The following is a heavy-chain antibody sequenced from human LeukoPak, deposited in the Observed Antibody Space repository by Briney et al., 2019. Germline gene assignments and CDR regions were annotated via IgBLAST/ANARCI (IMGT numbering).Heavy chain of an antibody. J-gene: IGHJ4*02. CDR1: GGSISSSSYY. V-gene: IGHV4-39*01. CDR3: ARRGRRYSYTYYFDY. D-gene: IGHD5-18*01. Sequence: PSETLSLTCTVSGGSISSSSYYWGWIRQPPGKGLEWIGSIYYSGSTYYNPSLKSRVTISVDTSKNQSSLKLSSVPAADTAVYYCARRGRRYSYTYYFDYWGQGTLVTVSS. CDR2: IYYSGST.